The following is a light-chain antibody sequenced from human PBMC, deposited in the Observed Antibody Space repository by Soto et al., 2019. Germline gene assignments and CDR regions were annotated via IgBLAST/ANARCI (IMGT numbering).Light chain of an antibody. CDR1: QSVSSN. CDR2: GAS. CDR3: QQYNNWPRT. V-gene: IGKV3-15*01. J-gene: IGKJ1*01. Sequence: EIVMTQSPATPSVFPGERATPSCRASQSVSSNLAWYQQKPGQAPRLLIYGASTRATGIPARFSGSGSGTEFTLTISSLQSEDFAVYYCQQYNNWPRTFGQGTKVDI.